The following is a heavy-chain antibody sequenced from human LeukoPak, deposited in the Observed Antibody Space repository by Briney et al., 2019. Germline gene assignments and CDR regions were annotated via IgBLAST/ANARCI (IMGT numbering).Heavy chain of an antibody. CDR1: GFTVSSNY. CDR2: IYSGGST. J-gene: IGHJ4*02. CDR3: AREPTVVTQGYFDY. D-gene: IGHD4-23*01. V-gene: IGHV3-66*01. Sequence: GGSLRLSCAASGFTVSSNYMSWVRQAPGKGLEWVSVIYSGGSTYYADSVKGRFTISRDNSKNTLYLQMNSLRAEDTAVYYCAREPTVVTQGYFDYWGQGTLVTVSS.